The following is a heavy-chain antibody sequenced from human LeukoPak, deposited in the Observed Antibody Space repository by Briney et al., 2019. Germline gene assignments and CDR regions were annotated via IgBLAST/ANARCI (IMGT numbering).Heavy chain of an antibody. D-gene: IGHD3-22*01. CDR2: MNPNSGNT. CDR3: ARYQYYDRSGYFHSGHDAFDI. Sequence: ASVKVSCKASGYTFTNYGISWVRQATGQGLEWMGWMNPNSGNTGYAQKFQGRVTMTRNTSISTAYMALSSLRSEDTAVYYCARYQYYDRSGYFHSGHDAFDIWGHGTMVTVSS. J-gene: IGHJ3*02. V-gene: IGHV1-8*02. CDR1: GYTFTNYG.